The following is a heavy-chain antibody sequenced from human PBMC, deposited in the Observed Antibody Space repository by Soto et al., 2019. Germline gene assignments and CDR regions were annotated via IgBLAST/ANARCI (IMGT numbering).Heavy chain of an antibody. V-gene: IGHV3-23*01. CDR2: ISGSGGST. D-gene: IGHD3-3*01. Sequence: EVQLLESGGGLVQPGGSLRLSCAASGFTFSSYAMSWVRQAPGKGLEWVSAISGSGGSTYYADSVKGRFTISRDNAKNTLYLQMNSMRAEDTAVYYCAKAATKYYDFWSGYYVGDALDIWGQGTMVTVSS. CDR3: AKAATKYYDFWSGYYVGDALDI. CDR1: GFTFSSYA. J-gene: IGHJ3*02.